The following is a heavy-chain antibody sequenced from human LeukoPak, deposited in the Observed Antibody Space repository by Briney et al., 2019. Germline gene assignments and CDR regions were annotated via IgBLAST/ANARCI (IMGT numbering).Heavy chain of an antibody. CDR1: GYTFSDYH. V-gene: IGHV1-18*01. Sequence: GASVKVSCKASGYTFSDYHITWVRQAPGLGLEWLGWISPYDGNKNYAQKFQGRLSMSTDRSTRTAHMDLRSLGPDDTAMYYCARVTSVTRSPWSWGPKRIGHEVNWFDPWGQGTLVIVSS. J-gene: IGHJ5*02. CDR3: ARVTSVTRSPWSWGPKRIGHEVNWFDP. CDR2: ISPYDGNK. D-gene: IGHD4-17*01.